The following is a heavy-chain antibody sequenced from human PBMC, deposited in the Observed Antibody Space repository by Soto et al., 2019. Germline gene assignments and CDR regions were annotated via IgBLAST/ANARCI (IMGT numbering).Heavy chain of an antibody. CDR2: ISGGGGDST. D-gene: IGHD3-3*02. Sequence: EVHLLESGGGLVQPGGSLTLSCAASGFTFSSYAMSWVRQAPGKGLEWVSAISGGGGDSTYYADSVKGRLIISKDNSKNTLYLQMSSLRAEDTAVYYCAKELAIIGQGAFDMWGQGPMVTVSS. J-gene: IGHJ3*02. CDR3: AKELAIIGQGAFDM. CDR1: GFTFSSYA. V-gene: IGHV3-23*01.